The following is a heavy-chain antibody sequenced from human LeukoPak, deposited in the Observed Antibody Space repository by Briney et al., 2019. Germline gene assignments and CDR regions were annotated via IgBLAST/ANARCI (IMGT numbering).Heavy chain of an antibody. CDR1: GGSISSYY. J-gene: IGHJ6*03. V-gene: IGHV4-4*07. Sequence: SETLSLTCTVSGGSISSYYWSWIRQTAGKGLEWIGRIYTSGSTNYNPSLKSRVTMSVDTSKNEFSLKLSSVTAADTAVYYCARDPYYYDSSPYGWYYYMDVWGKGTTVTVSS. CDR2: IYTSGST. D-gene: IGHD3-22*01. CDR3: ARDPYYYDSSPYGWYYYMDV.